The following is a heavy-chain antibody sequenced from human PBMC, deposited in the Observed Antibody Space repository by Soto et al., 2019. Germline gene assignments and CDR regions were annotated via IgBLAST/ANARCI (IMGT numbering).Heavy chain of an antibody. CDR1: GFTFRDYV. CDR2: ISGSGGGT. V-gene: IGHV3-23*01. Sequence: GGSLRLSCAASGFTFRDYVMNWVRQAAGKGLEWASAISGSGGGTHYADSVKGRFTISRDNSKNTLYLQMNSLRAEDTAVYYYAKGDSSGFPRYSDYWGRGTLVTVSS. CDR3: AKGDSSGFPRYSDY. D-gene: IGHD3-22*01. J-gene: IGHJ4*02.